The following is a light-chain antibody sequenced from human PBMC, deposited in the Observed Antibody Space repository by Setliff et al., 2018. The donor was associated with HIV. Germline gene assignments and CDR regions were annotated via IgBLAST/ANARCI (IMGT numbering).Light chain of an antibody. Sequence: QSVLTQPPSVSGAPGQRVTISCTGSSSNIGAHYDVHWYQQLPGTAPKLLIYGNNNRPSGVPDRFSGSKSCTSASLAITGLQAEDEADYYCQSYDSSLSGYVFGTGTKVTVL. V-gene: IGLV1-40*01. CDR3: QSYDSSLSGYV. J-gene: IGLJ1*01. CDR2: GNN. CDR1: SSNIGAHYD.